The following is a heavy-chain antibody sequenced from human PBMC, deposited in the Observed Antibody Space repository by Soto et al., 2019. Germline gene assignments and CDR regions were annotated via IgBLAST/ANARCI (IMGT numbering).Heavy chain of an antibody. D-gene: IGHD3-22*01. Sequence: EVQLLESGGGLVQPGGSLRLSCAASGFTFSSYAMSWVRQAPGKGLEWVSAISGSGGSTYYADSVKGRFTVSRDNSKNTLYLQMNSLRAEDTAVYYCAKAPHYYDSSGPINYWGQGTLVTVSS. CDR3: AKAPHYYDSSGPINY. V-gene: IGHV3-23*01. CDR1: GFTFSSYA. J-gene: IGHJ4*02. CDR2: ISGSGGST.